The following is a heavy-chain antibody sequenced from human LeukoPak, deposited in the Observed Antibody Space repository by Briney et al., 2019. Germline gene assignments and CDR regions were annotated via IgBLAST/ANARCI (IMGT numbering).Heavy chain of an antibody. J-gene: IGHJ4*02. CDR2: IYPGDSDT. Sequence: GESLKISCKGFRYNFTNFWIGWLRQMPGKGLEWMGMIYPGDSDTRYSPSFQGHVTISADKSITTAYLQWSSLRASDTAMYFCARPGRDGYNGLTDYWGQGTLVTVSS. V-gene: IGHV5-51*01. CDR1: RYNFTNFW. D-gene: IGHD5-24*01. CDR3: ARPGRDGYNGLTDY.